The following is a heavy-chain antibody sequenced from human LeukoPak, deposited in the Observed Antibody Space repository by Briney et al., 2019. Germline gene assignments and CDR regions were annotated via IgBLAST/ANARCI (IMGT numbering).Heavy chain of an antibody. J-gene: IGHJ4*02. CDR2: IYYSGST. Sequence: PSETLSLTCTVSGGSISSGDYYWRWIRQPPGKGLEWIGYIYYSGSTYYNPSLKSRVTISVDTSKNQFSLKLSSVTAADTAVYYCARSNGWAAALDYWGQGTLVTVSS. CDR1: GGSISSGDYY. CDR3: ARSNGWAAALDY. V-gene: IGHV4-30-4*01. D-gene: IGHD6-13*01.